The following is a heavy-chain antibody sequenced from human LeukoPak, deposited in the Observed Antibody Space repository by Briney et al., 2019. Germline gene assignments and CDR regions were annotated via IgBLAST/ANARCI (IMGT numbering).Heavy chain of an antibody. CDR2: ISSYNGNT. Sequence: ASVKVSCKASGYTFTSYGISWVRQAPGQGLEWMGWISSYNGNTHYAQKFQGRVTMTTDTSTNIAYMELRSLRSDDTAVYYCARDHSFGNHRGWLDPWGQGTLVTVSS. CDR1: GYTFTSYG. J-gene: IGHJ5*02. V-gene: IGHV1-18*01. CDR3: ARDHSFGNHRGWLDP. D-gene: IGHD1-14*01.